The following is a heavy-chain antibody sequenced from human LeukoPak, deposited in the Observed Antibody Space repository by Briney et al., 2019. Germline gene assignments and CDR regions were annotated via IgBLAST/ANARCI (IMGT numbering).Heavy chain of an antibody. J-gene: IGHJ4*02. CDR1: GGTFSSYA. V-gene: IGHV1-69*13. CDR2: IIPIFGTA. D-gene: IGHD3-10*01. Sequence: SVKVSCKASGGTFSSYAISWVRQAPGQGLECMGGIIPIFGTANYAQKFQGRVTITADESTSTAYMELSSLRSEDTAVYYCARGPTSGSYSFGNFDYWGQGTLVTVSS. CDR3: ARGPTSGSYSFGNFDY.